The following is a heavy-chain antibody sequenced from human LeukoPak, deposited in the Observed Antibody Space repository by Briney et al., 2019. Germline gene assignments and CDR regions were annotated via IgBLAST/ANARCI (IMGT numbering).Heavy chain of an antibody. Sequence: ASVKVSCKASGYTFTSYAMHWVRQAPGQRLEWMGWINAGNGNTKYSQKFQGRVTITRDTSASTAYMELSSLRSEDTAVYYCARGNYDILTGYPEFDPWGQGTLVTVSS. J-gene: IGHJ5*02. D-gene: IGHD3-9*01. V-gene: IGHV1-3*01. CDR2: INAGNGNT. CDR1: GYTFTSYA. CDR3: ARGNYDILTGYPEFDP.